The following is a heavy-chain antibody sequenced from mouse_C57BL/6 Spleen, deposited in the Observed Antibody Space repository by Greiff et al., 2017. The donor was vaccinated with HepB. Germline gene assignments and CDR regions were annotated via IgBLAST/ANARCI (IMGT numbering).Heavy chain of an antibody. CDR2: IDPENGDT. CDR1: GFNIKDYY. V-gene: IGHV14-4*01. D-gene: IGHD2-2*01. J-gene: IGHJ3*01. CDR3: TPSTMVTPSLAY. Sequence: VHLKQSGAELVRPGASVKLSCTASGFNIKDYYMHWVKQRPEQGLEWIGWIDPENGDTEYASKFQGKATITADTSSNTAYLQLSSLTSEDTAVYYCTPSTMVTPSLAYWGQGTLVTVSA.